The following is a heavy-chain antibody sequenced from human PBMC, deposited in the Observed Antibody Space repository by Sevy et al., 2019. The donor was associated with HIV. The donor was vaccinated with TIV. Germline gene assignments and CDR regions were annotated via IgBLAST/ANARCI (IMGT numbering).Heavy chain of an antibody. Sequence: EGSLRLSCAASRFNFSNYAMHWVRQAPGKGLEWVALILHDGSNEHYADSVKGRFTISRDNSQNTVYLQMNSLRPEDTAVYYCARDRLLSLLDFWGQGTLVTVSS. J-gene: IGHJ4*02. CDR1: RFNFSNYA. D-gene: IGHD2-21*01. CDR3: ARDRLLSLLDF. V-gene: IGHV3-30*04. CDR2: ILHDGSNE.